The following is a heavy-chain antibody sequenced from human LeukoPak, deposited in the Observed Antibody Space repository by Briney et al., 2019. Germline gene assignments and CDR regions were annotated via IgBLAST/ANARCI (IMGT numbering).Heavy chain of an antibody. CDR3: ARETRVRGVTRTQIDY. D-gene: IGHD3-10*01. CDR2: INPNSGGT. Sequence: ASVKVSCKASGYTFTGYYMHWVRHAPGQGLEWIGWINPNSGGTNYAQKFQGRVTMTRDTSISTAYMELSRLRSDDTAVYYCARETRVRGVTRTQIDYWGQGTLVTVSS. V-gene: IGHV1-2*02. CDR1: GYTFTGYY. J-gene: IGHJ4*02.